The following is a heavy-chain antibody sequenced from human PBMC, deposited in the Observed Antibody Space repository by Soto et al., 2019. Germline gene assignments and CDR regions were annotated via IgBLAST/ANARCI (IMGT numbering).Heavy chain of an antibody. CDR3: ARAGGTTVTGIWHFDS. CDR1: GFTFNTYS. CDR2: IWSDGTQK. V-gene: IGHV3-33*01. Sequence: QVQLEESGGGVVQPGRSLRLSCEASGFTFNTYSMHWVRQPPGKGLEWLAAIWSDGTQKYYADSVKGRFIISRDNSKKALYLEMNSLRAEDTAVYYCARAGGTTVTGIWHFDSWGQGTLGTVSS. J-gene: IGHJ4*02. D-gene: IGHD4-17*01.